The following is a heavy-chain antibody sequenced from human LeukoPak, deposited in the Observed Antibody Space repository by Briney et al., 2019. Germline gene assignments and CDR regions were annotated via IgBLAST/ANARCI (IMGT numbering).Heavy chain of an antibody. D-gene: IGHD3-16*02. CDR1: TYMFNNYW. J-gene: IGHJ4*02. CDR2: IKSDGSEK. V-gene: IGHV3-7*01. Sequence: PGESLRLSCAGSTYMFNNYWMTWVRQAPGKGLEWVANIKSDGSEKCFVDSVEGRFTIARDNAKKSLYLQMNSLRPEDTAVYYCTGGQPIVSWGQGTLVTVSS. CDR3: TGGQPIVS.